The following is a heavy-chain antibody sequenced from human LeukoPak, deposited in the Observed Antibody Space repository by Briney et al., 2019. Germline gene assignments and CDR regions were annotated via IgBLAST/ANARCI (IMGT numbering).Heavy chain of an antibody. D-gene: IGHD1-26*01. CDR3: ARQSGTRWELLERVDY. CDR2: IYYSGST. Sequence: SETLSLTCTVSGGSISIYYWSWIRQPPGKGLEWIGYIYYSGSTNYNPSLKSRVTISVDTSKNQFSLKLSSVTAADTAVYYCARQSGTRWELLERVDYWGQGTLVTVSS. J-gene: IGHJ4*02. V-gene: IGHV4-59*01. CDR1: GGSISIYY.